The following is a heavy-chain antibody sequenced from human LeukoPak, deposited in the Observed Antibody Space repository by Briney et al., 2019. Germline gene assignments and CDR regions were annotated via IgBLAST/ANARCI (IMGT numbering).Heavy chain of an antibody. CDR1: GFTFSSYW. D-gene: IGHD2-2*01. V-gene: IGHV3-7*01. CDR2: IKQDGSEK. Sequence: GGSLRLSCAASGFTFSSYWMSWVRQAPGKGLEWVANIKQDGSEKYYVDSVKGRFTISRDNAKNSLYLQMNSLRAEDTAVYYCVGDKLGYCSSTNCYEGNFDYWGQGTLVTVSS. J-gene: IGHJ4*02. CDR3: VGDKLGYCSSTNCYEGNFDY.